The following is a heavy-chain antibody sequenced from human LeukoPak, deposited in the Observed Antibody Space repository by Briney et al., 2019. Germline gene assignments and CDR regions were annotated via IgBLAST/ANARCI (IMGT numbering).Heavy chain of an antibody. J-gene: IGHJ5*02. CDR2: IYYSGST. D-gene: IGHD6-13*01. V-gene: IGHV4-59*12. Sequence: PSETLSLTCTVSGGSISSYYWSWIRQPPGKGLEWVGYIYYSGSTNYNPSLKSRVTISVDTSKNQFSLKLSSVTAADTAVYYCARGGVAAAFDPWGQGTLVTVSS. CDR1: GGSISSYY. CDR3: ARGGVAAAFDP.